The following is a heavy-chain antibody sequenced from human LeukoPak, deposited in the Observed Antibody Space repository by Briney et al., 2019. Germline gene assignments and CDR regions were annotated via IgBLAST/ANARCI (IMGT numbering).Heavy chain of an antibody. V-gene: IGHV4-4*02. CDR2: IYHSGST. CDR3: ASRGSSSWYLPPLGN. J-gene: IGHJ4*02. Sequence: SGTLSLTCAVSGGSISSSNWWGWVRQPPGKGLEWIREIYHSGSTNYNPSLKSRVTISVDKSKNQFSLKLSSVTAADTAVYYCASRGSSSWYLPPLGNWGQGTLVTVSS. CDR1: GGSISSSNW. D-gene: IGHD6-13*01.